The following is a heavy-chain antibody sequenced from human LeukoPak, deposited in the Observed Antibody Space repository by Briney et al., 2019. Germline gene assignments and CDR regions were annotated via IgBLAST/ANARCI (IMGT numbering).Heavy chain of an antibody. D-gene: IGHD3-3*01. CDR2: IRYDGSNK. Sequence: GGSLRLSCAASGFTFSSYGMHWVRQAPGKGLEWVAFIRYDGSNKYYADSVKGRFTISRDNSKNTLYLQMNSLRAEDTAVYYCAKDVRFLEWSTFDYWGQGTLVTVSS. V-gene: IGHV3-30*02. J-gene: IGHJ4*02. CDR3: AKDVRFLEWSTFDY. CDR1: GFTFSSYG.